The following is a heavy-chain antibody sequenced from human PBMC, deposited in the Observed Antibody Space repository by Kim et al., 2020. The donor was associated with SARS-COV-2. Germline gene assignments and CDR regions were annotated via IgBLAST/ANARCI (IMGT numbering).Heavy chain of an antibody. CDR1: GFNPSDHY. V-gene: IGHV3-72*01. J-gene: IGHJ6*01. CDR3: ARAGTTANNYYAMDV. CDR2: TRSKARSYTT. D-gene: IGHD4-4*01. Sequence: GGSLRLSCAASGFNPSDHYMDWVRQAPGKGLEWVGRTRSKARSYTTEYAASVKGRFAISRDESKNSLFLQMNSLRTEDTAVYYCARAGTTANNYYAMDV.